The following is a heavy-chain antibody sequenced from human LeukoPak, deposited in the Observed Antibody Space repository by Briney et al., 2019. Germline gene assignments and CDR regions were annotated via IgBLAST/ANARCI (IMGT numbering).Heavy chain of an antibody. V-gene: IGHV1-3*02. Sequence: ASVKVSCKASGYTFTSYTMHWVRQAPGQRLEWMGWSNAGNGNTKYSQEFQGRVTITRDTSASTAYMELSSLRSEDMAVYYCARRGPPSGNPDYWGQGTLVTVSS. J-gene: IGHJ4*02. CDR3: ARRGPPSGNPDY. CDR1: GYTFTSYT. CDR2: SNAGNGNT. D-gene: IGHD4-23*01.